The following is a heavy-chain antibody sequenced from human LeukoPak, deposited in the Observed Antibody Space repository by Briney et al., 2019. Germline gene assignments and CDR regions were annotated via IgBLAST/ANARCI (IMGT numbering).Heavy chain of an antibody. Sequence: GGSLRLSCAASGFTVSSNYMSWVRQAPGKGLEWVSVIYSGGATFYADSVKGRFTISRDDSKNTLNLQMNSLRAEDTAVYYCAREYGSGSCFDFWGQGTLVTVSS. J-gene: IGHJ4*02. CDR2: IYSGGAT. CDR3: AREYGSGSCFDF. V-gene: IGHV3-53*01. CDR1: GFTVSSNY. D-gene: IGHD3-10*01.